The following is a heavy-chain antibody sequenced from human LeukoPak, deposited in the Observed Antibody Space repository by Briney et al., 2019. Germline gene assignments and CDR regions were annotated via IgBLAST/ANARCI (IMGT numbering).Heavy chain of an antibody. CDR1: GFTFSSYA. CDR3: AKAASSGWDAFDI. Sequence: PGGSLRLSCAASGFTFSSYAMSWVRQAPGKGLEWVSTISGSGATTYYADSVKGRFTISRDISKNTLYLQMSSLRAEDTAVYYCAKAASSGWDAFDIWGQGTMVTVSS. V-gene: IGHV3-23*01. CDR2: ISGSGATT. D-gene: IGHD6-19*01. J-gene: IGHJ3*02.